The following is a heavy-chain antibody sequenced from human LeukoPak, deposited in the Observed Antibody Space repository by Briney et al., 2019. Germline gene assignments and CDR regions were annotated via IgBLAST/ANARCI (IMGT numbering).Heavy chain of an antibody. Sequence: PSETLSLTCTVPGGSISSHYWSWIRRPPGKGLEWIGYIYYSGSTNYNPSLKSRVTISVDTSKNQFSLRLSSVTAADTAVYYCARHYSGWVFDYWGQGTLVTVSS. CDR1: GGSISSHY. CDR3: ARHYSGWVFDY. J-gene: IGHJ4*02. V-gene: IGHV4-59*08. CDR2: IYYSGST. D-gene: IGHD6-19*01.